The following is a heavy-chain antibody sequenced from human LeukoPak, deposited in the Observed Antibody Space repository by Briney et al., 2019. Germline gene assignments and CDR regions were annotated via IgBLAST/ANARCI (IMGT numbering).Heavy chain of an antibody. CDR3: AKVWAHDGSGNPYWHFDL. CDR1: GFTFDDYA. CDR2: ISWNSGSI. V-gene: IGHV3-9*01. J-gene: IGHJ2*01. Sequence: GGSLRLSCAASGFTFDDYAMHWVRQAPGKGLEWVSGISWNSGSIGYADSVKGRFTISGDNSKNTLYLQMNSLRAEDTAVYYCAKVWAHDGSGNPYWHFDLWGRGTLVTVSS. D-gene: IGHD3-10*01.